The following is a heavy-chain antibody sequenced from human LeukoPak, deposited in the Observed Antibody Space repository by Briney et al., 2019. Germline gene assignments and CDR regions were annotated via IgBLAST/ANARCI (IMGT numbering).Heavy chain of an antibody. J-gene: IGHJ6*03. Sequence: SETLSLTCTVSGGSISSGSCYWSWIRQPAGKGLEWIGRIYTSGSTNYNPSLKSRVTISVDTSKNQFSLKLSSVTAADTAVYYCARERNDILTGWPHYYYMDVWGKGTPVTISS. V-gene: IGHV4-61*02. D-gene: IGHD3-9*01. CDR1: GGSISSGSCY. CDR3: ARERNDILTGWPHYYYMDV. CDR2: IYTSGST.